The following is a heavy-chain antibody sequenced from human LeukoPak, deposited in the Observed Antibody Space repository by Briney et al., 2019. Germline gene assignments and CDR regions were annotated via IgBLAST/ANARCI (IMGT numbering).Heavy chain of an antibody. CDR2: NHSDGSIT. CDR1: GFTFSSYW. Sequence: PGGSLRLSCSASGFTFSSYWMHWVRQAPGKGLVWVSRNHSDGSITSYADSVKGRFTISRDNAKNTLYLQMNSLRAEDTAVYYCAKDDRLSYWGQGTLVTVSS. V-gene: IGHV3-74*01. CDR3: AKDDRLSY. J-gene: IGHJ4*02.